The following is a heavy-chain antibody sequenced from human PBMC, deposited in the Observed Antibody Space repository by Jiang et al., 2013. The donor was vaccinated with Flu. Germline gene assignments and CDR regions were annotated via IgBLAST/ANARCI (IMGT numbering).Heavy chain of an antibody. CDR2: IYYSGST. CDR3: ARVQGIAAHNWFDP. V-gene: IGHV4-59*01. CDR1: GGSISSYY. Sequence: LLKPSETLSLTCTVSGGSISSYYWSWIRQPPGKGLEWIGYIYYSGSTNYNPSLKSRVTISVDTSKNQFSLKLSSVTAADTAVYYCARVQGIAAHNWFDPWGQGTLVTVSS. D-gene: IGHD6-13*01. J-gene: IGHJ5*02.